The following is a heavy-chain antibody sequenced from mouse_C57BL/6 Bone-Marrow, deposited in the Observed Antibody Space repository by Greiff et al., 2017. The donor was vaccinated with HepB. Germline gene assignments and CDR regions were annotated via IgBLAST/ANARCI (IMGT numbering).Heavy chain of an antibody. CDR2: INPGSGGT. Sequence: QVQLKESGAELVRPGTSVKVSCKASGYAFTNYLIEWVKQRPGQGLEWIGVINPGSGGTNYNEKFKGKATLTADKSSSTAYMQLSSLTSEDSAVYFCAREGITTVVAFDYWGQGTTLTVSS. D-gene: IGHD1-1*01. CDR1: GYAFTNYL. CDR3: AREGITTVVAFDY. V-gene: IGHV1-54*01. J-gene: IGHJ2*01.